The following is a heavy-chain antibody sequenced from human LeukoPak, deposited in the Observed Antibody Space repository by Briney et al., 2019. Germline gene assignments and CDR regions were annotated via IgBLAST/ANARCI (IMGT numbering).Heavy chain of an antibody. V-gene: IGHV3-74*01. CDR1: GFTFSSFW. Sequence: GGSLRLSCAASGFTFSSFWMHWVRQVPGKGLVWVSGIKSDGSSTSYVDSVKGRFTISRDNAKNSLYLQMNSLRAEDTAVYYCARDPSYDSSGSLLIDYWGQGTLVTVSS. J-gene: IGHJ4*02. CDR3: ARDPSYDSSGSLLIDY. D-gene: IGHD3-22*01. CDR2: IKSDGSST.